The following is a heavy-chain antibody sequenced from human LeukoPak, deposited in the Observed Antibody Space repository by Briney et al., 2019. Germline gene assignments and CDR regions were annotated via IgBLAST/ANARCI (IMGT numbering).Heavy chain of an antibody. CDR3: ARGERITMVRGVTTRDYYFDY. V-gene: IGHV4-59*12. D-gene: IGHD3-10*01. CDR2: IYHSGST. CDR1: TGSMSSYY. J-gene: IGHJ4*02. Sequence: SETLSLTCSVSTGSMSSYYWSWIRQPPGKGLEWIGEIYHSGSTNYNPSLKSRVTISVDKSKNQFSLKLSSVTAADTAVYYCARGERITMVRGVTTRDYYFDYWGQGTLVTVSS.